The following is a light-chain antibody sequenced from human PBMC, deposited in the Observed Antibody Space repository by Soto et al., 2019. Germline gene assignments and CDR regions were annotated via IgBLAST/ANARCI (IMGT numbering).Light chain of an antibody. CDR2: SAS. CDR3: LQTHSFPLT. CDR1: QGISSW. J-gene: IGKJ4*01. Sequence: DIQMTQSPSSVSASVGDRVTITCRASQGISSWLAWYQKKPGKAPNLLIYSASSLQRGVPSRFSGSGSGTDFTLTIRSLQPVDFATYYCLQTHSFPLTFGGGTTVDIK. V-gene: IGKV1-12*01.